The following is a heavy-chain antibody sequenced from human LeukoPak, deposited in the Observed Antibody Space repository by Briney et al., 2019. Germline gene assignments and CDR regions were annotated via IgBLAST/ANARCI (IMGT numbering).Heavy chain of an antibody. CDR2: IHSDGSKK. J-gene: IGHJ4*02. CDR3: AKLYTSGWIDY. Sequence: GGSLRLSCAASGFTLSMYDMHWVRQAPGKGLEWVAFIHSDGSKKYYADSVKGRFTISRDNSTNTLYLQMNSLKTEDTALYYCAKLYTSGWIDYWGQGTLVTVSS. V-gene: IGHV3-30*02. CDR1: GFTLSMYD. D-gene: IGHD6-19*01.